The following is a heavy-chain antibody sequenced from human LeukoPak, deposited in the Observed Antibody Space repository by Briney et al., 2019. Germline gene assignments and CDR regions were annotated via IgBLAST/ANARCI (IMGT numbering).Heavy chain of an antibody. CDR1: GFTFSSYA. CDR3: AKDGGDYGTGPYYFDY. D-gene: IGHD4-17*01. Sequence: PGGSLRLSCAASGFTFSSYAMSWVRQAPGKGLEWVSAISGSGGSTYHADSVKGRFTISRDNSKNTLYLQMNSLRAEDTALYYCAKDGGDYGTGPYYFDYWGQGTLVTVSS. J-gene: IGHJ4*02. CDR2: ISGSGGST. V-gene: IGHV3-23*01.